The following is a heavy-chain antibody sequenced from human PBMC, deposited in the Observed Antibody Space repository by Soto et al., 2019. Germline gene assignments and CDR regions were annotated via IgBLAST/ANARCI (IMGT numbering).Heavy chain of an antibody. CDR2: MIDSGST. J-gene: IGHJ6*02. D-gene: IGHD3-10*01. V-gene: IGHV4-61*01. CDR3: ARAYYYGSGRGRSMDV. Sequence: QVQLQESGPGLVQPSETLSLTCTVSGDSVSSGRYYWTWIRQPPGKGLEWIGYMIDSGSTNYNPSLKSRVTIVVETSKHQFSLKLSSVTAADTAVYYCARAYYYGSGRGRSMDVWGQGTTVTVSS. CDR1: GDSVSSGRYY.